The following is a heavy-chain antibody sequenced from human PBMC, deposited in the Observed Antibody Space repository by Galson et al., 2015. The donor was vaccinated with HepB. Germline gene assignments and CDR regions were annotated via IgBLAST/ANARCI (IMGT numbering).Heavy chain of an antibody. Sequence: PALVKPTQTLTLTCTLSGFSLNSSGMSVTWIRQSPGKALEWLARIDWDDDKYYRKSLKTRLTISKDTSKNQVVLTMTNMDPVDTATYYCARSVNEFWSVYAFDLWGQGTMVTVSS. CDR2: IDWDDDK. V-gene: IGHV2-70*11. CDR3: ARSVNEFWSVYAFDL. J-gene: IGHJ3*01. D-gene: IGHD3-3*01. CDR1: GFSLNSSGMS.